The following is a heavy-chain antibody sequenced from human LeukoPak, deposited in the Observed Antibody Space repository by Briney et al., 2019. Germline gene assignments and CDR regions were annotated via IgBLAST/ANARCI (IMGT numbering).Heavy chain of an antibody. CDR1: GGSISSYY. D-gene: IGHD5-18*01. CDR3: ARDSAAMVV. Sequence: SETLSLTCTVSGGSISSYYWSWIRQPPGKGLEWIGFIYYSGSANYNPSLRSRVTISVDTSKNQFSLKLTSVTAADTAVYYCARDSAAMVVWGQGTLVTVSS. J-gene: IGHJ4*02. V-gene: IGHV4-59*01. CDR2: IYYSGSA.